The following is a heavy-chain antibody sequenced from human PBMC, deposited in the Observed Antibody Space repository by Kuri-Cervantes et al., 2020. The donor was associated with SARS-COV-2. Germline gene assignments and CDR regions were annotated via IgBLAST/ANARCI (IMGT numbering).Heavy chain of an antibody. CDR2: IKQDGSEK. V-gene: IGHV3-7*01. CDR1: GFTVSSNY. Sequence: GESLKISCAASGFTVSSNYMSWVRQAPGKGLEWVANIKQDGSEKYYVDSVKGRFIISRDNAKNSLYLQMNSLRAEDTVVYYCARDLDGYYYARSGYYFGRAPPKHWHFDLWGRGTLVTVSS. CDR3: ARDLDGYYYARSGYYFGRAPPKHWHFDL. J-gene: IGHJ2*01. D-gene: IGHD3-22*01.